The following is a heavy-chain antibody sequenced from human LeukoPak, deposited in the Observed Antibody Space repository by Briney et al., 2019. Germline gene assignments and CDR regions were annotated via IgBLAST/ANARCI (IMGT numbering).Heavy chain of an antibody. CDR1: GGSISSGDYY. Sequence: SQTLSLTCIVSGGSISSGDYYWSWIRQPPGKGLEWIGYIYYSGSTYYNPSLKSRVTISVDTSKNQFSLKLSSVTAADTAVYYCARGSGYSYGIDYWGQGTLVTVSS. D-gene: IGHD5-18*01. CDR2: IYYSGST. J-gene: IGHJ4*02. CDR3: ARGSGYSYGIDY. V-gene: IGHV4-30-4*01.